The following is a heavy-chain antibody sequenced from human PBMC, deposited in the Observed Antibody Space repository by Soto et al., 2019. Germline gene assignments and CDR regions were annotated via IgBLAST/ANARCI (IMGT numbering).Heavy chain of an antibody. CDR2: IRSKANSYAT. V-gene: IGHV3-73*01. Sequence: EVQLVESGGGLVQPGGSLKLSCAASGFTFSGSAMHWVRQASGKGLEWVGRIRSKANSYATAYAASVKGRFTISRVDSKNTAYLQMNSLKTEDTAVYYCTRVEDSGYDYYYYYYMDVWGKGTTVTVSS. D-gene: IGHD5-12*01. CDR3: TRVEDSGYDYYYYYYMDV. CDR1: GFTFSGSA. J-gene: IGHJ6*03.